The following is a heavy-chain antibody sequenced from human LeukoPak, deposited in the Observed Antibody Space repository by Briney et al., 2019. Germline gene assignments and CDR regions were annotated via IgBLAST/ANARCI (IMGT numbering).Heavy chain of an antibody. CDR2: IWHDGSNK. V-gene: IGHV3-33*08. D-gene: IGHD2-2*02. Sequence: GGSLRLSCSVSGFTISSYAMHWIRQAPGKGLEWVAVIWHDGSNKYYGDSVKGRFTISRDNSKNTLYLQMNSLRAEDTAVYYCARGLGDIVVVPAAIKMYYYYGMDVWGQGTTVTVSS. CDR3: ARGLGDIVVVPAAIKMYYYYGMDV. CDR1: GFTISSYA. J-gene: IGHJ6*02.